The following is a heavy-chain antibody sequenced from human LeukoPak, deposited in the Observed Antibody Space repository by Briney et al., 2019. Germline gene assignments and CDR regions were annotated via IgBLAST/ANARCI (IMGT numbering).Heavy chain of an antibody. Sequence: PSETLSLTCTVSGGSISSYYWSWIRQPPGKGLEWIGYIYYSGSTNYNPSLKSRVTISVDTSKNQFSLKLSSVTAADTAVYYCARGYYYDSTPPRYWGRGTLVTVSS. D-gene: IGHD3-22*01. CDR3: ARGYYYDSTPPRY. V-gene: IGHV4-59*01. CDR2: IYYSGST. J-gene: IGHJ4*02. CDR1: GGSISSYY.